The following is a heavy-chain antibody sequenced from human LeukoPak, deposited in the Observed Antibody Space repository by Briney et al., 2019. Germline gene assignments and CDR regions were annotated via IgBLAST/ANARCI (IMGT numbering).Heavy chain of an antibody. V-gene: IGHV3-23*01. J-gene: IGHJ1*01. CDR3: AKGRTLNYGSGSYYLH. Sequence: GGSLRLSCAASGFTFSSYAMSWVRQAPGKGLEWVSAISGSGGSTYYADSVKGRFTISRDNSKNTLYLQMNSLRAEDTAVYYCAKGRTLNYGSGSYYLHWGQGTLVTVSS. CDR2: ISGSGGST. CDR1: GFTFSSYA. D-gene: IGHD3-10*01.